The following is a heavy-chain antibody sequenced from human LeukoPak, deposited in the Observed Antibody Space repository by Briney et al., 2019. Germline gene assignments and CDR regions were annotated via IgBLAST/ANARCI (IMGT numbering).Heavy chain of an antibody. CDR1: GYTFTNYG. J-gene: IGHJ4*02. D-gene: IGHD3-9*01. CDR2: INTYNGDT. CDR3: ARVDAILTGYYSYFDY. Sequence: GASVKVSCKASGYTFTNYGLTWVRQAPGQGLEWMGWINTYNGDTNYAQNLQGRVTMTTDTSTSTAYMELRSLGSDDSAVYYCARVDAILTGYYSYFDYWAREPWSPSPQ. V-gene: IGHV1-18*01.